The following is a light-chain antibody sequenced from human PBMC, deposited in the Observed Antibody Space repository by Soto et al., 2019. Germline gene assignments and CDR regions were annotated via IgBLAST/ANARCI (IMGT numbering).Light chain of an antibody. CDR2: GNS. CDR1: SSNIGAGYD. J-gene: IGLJ7*01. V-gene: IGLV1-40*01. CDR3: QSYDSSLSGSV. Sequence: QSVLTQPPSVSGGPGQRVTISCTGSSSNIGAGYDVHWYQQLPGTAPKLLIYGNSNRPSGVPDRFSGSKSGTSASLAITGLQAEDEADYYCQSYDSSLSGSVFGGGTQLT.